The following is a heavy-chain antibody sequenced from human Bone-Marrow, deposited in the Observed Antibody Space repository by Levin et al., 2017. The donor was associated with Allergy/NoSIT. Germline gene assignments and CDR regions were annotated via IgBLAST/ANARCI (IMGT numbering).Heavy chain of an antibody. V-gene: IGHV1-18*01. Sequence: EASVKVSCKASGYIFSNTGISWVRQAPGQGLEWLGWISAYNGNIKFAQNVQGRVTMTTDTSTSTAYMELRSLRSDDTAIYYCTRESGAVAAATFDFWGQGTLVTVSS. D-gene: IGHD6-19*01. CDR1: GYIFSNTG. CDR2: ISAYNGNI. CDR3: TRESGAVAAATFDF. J-gene: IGHJ4*02.